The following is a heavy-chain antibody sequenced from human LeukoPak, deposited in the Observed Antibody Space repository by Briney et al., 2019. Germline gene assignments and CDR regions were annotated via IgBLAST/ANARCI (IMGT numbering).Heavy chain of an antibody. V-gene: IGHV3-11*01. CDR2: ISNSGSII. J-gene: IGHJ6*02. CDR3: ARDCSGGSCSAPPGYYYYGMDV. CDR1: GFTFSDYY. D-gene: IGHD2-15*01. Sequence: KPGGSLRLSCAASGFTFSDYYMSWIRQAPGKGLEWVSYISNSGSIIYYADSVKGRFTISRDNAKNSLYLQMNSLRAEDTAMYYCARDCSGGSCSAPPGYYYYGMDVWGQGTTVTVSS.